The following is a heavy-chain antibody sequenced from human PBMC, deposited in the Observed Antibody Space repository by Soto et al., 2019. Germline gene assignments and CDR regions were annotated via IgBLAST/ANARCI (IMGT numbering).Heavy chain of an antibody. V-gene: IGHV1-69*01. CDR2: IIPIFGTA. Sequence: QVQLVQSGAEVKKPGSSVKVSCKASGGTFSSYAISWVRQAPGQGLEWMGGIIPIFGTANYAQKFQGRVTITADESTSTAYMELSSLRSEDTAVYYWARDKDIAVAGTGGYYFDYWGQGTLVTVSS. J-gene: IGHJ4*02. CDR1: GGTFSSYA. CDR3: ARDKDIAVAGTGGYYFDY. D-gene: IGHD6-19*01.